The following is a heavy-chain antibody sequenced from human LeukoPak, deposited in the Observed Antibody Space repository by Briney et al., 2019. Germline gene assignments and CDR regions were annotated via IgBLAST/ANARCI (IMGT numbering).Heavy chain of an antibody. J-gene: IGHJ6*02. CDR3: ARDVQQLANYYYYGLDV. CDR2: INPNSGGT. Sequence: GASVTVSCKASGYTFTGYYMHWVRQAPGQGLEWMGWINPNSGGTNYAQKFQGRVTMTRDTSISTAYMELNRLRSDDTAVYYCARDVQQLANYYYYGLDVWGQGTTVTVSS. V-gene: IGHV1-2*02. CDR1: GYTFTGYY. D-gene: IGHD6-13*01.